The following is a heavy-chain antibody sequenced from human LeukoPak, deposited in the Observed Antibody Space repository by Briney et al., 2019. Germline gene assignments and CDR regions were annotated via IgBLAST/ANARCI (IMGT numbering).Heavy chain of an antibody. Sequence: GRSLRLSCAASGLTFSSYAMHWVRQAPGKGLEWVAVISYDGSNKYYADSVKGRFTISRDNSKNTLYLQMNSLRAEDTAVYYCASGITYYYDSSGYGDYWGQGTLVTVSS. CDR3: ASGITYYYDSSGYGDY. D-gene: IGHD3-22*01. J-gene: IGHJ4*02. CDR1: GLTFSSYA. CDR2: ISYDGSNK. V-gene: IGHV3-30-3*01.